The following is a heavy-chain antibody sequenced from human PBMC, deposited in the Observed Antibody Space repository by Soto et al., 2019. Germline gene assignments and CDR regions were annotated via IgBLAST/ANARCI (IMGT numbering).Heavy chain of an antibody. CDR1: GGSISSGGYY. V-gene: IGHV4-31*03. D-gene: IGHD4-4*01. CDR3: ARAGLHSDAFDI. Sequence: QVQLQESGPGLVKPSQTLSLTCTVSGGSISSGGYYWSWIRQHPGKGLEWIGYIYYSGSTYYNPSLTRRVTISVDTSKNQFSLKLSSVTAADTAVYYCARAGLHSDAFDIWGQGTMVTVSS. J-gene: IGHJ3*02. CDR2: IYYSGST.